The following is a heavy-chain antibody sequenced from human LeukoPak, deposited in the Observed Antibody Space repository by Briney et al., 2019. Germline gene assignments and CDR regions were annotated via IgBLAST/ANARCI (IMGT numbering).Heavy chain of an antibody. CDR3: ARTGPDGSGPSAFDY. D-gene: IGHD6-19*01. V-gene: IGHV3-74*01. Sequence: GGSLRLSCAASGFSFSRYWMHWVRQAPAKGLVWVSRINSDGSDTIYGDSVKGRFTISRDNAKNTLYLQLTSLRAEDTAVYYCARTGPDGSGPSAFDYWGQGTLVTVPS. CDR2: INSDGSDT. J-gene: IGHJ4*02. CDR1: GFSFSRYW.